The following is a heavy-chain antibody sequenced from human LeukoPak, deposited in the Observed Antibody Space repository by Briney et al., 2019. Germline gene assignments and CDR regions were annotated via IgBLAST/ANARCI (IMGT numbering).Heavy chain of an antibody. Sequence: SETLSLTCAVSGYSIGSRYYWGWIRQPPGKGLEWIGSMYHGESTYYNPSLKSRVTISVDTSKNQFSLKLRSVTAADTAVYYCARDGIVGPSNFDYWGQGTLVTVSS. J-gene: IGHJ4*02. D-gene: IGHD3-22*01. CDR3: ARDGIVGPSNFDY. CDR1: GYSIGSRYY. CDR2: MYHGEST. V-gene: IGHV4-38-2*02.